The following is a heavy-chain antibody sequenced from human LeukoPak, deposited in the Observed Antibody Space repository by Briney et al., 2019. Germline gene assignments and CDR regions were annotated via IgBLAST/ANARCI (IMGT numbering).Heavy chain of an antibody. CDR2: INHSGST. V-gene: IGHV4-34*01. Sequence: ASETLSLTCAVYGGSFSGYYWSWIRQPPGKGLEWIGEINHSGSTNYNPSLKSRVTISVDTSKNQFSLKLSSVTAADTAVYYCARQRAPYGGNSLGTSIDYWGQGTLVTVSS. D-gene: IGHD4-23*01. CDR3: ARQRAPYGGNSLGTSIDY. J-gene: IGHJ4*02. CDR1: GGSFSGYY.